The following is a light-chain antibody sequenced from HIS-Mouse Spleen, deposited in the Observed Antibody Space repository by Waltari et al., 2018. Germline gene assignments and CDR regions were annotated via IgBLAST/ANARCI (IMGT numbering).Light chain of an antibody. V-gene: IGLV3-10*01. J-gene: IGLJ2*01. CDR1: ALPKKY. Sequence: SYELTQPPSVSVSPGQTARITCPGDALPKKYHYWYQQKSGQAPVLVSYEDSKRPSGIPERFSGSSSGTMATLTISGAQVEDEADYYCYSTDSSGNHRVFGGGTKLTVL. CDR2: EDS. CDR3: YSTDSSGNHRV.